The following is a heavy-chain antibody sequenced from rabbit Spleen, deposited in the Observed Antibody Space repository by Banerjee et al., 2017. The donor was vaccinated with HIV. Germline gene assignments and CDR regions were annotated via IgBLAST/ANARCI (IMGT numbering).Heavy chain of an antibody. J-gene: IGHJ4*01. D-gene: IGHD8-1*01. V-gene: IGHV1S40*01. CDR1: GFDFSSWYY. CDR2: IYSPTANT. Sequence: EESGGGLVKPGGTLTLTCKASGFDFSSWYYMCWVRQAPGKGLEWIGCIYSPTANTFYASWAKGRFTISQTSSTTVTLKGTSVTAADTATYFCARDAGSYDYIDGYFNLWGPGTLVTVS. CDR3: ARDAGSYDYIDGYFNL.